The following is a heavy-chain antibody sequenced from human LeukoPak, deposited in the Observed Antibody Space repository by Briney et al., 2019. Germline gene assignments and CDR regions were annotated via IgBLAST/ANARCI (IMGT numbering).Heavy chain of an antibody. Sequence: SQTLSLTCAVSGGSISSGGYSWSWIRQPPGKGLEWIGYIYHSGSTYYNPSLKSRVTISVDRSKNQFSLKLSSVIAADTAVYYCARDNEWLLNAFDIWGQGTMVTVSS. CDR2: IYHSGST. V-gene: IGHV4-30-2*01. CDR1: GGSISSGGYS. J-gene: IGHJ3*02. D-gene: IGHD3-3*01. CDR3: ARDNEWLLNAFDI.